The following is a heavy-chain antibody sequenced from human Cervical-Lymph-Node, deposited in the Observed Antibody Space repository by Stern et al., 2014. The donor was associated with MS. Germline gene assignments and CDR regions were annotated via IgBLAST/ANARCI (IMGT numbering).Heavy chain of an antibody. CDR1: GFTFSSYD. Sequence: EVQLLESGGGLVQPGGSLRLSCAASGFTFSSYDMHWVRQATGKGLEWVSAIGTAGDTYYPGSVKGRFTISRENAKNSLYLQMNSLRAGDTGVYYCARGGCSSTSCYPDYYYYIMDVWGQGTTVTVSS. D-gene: IGHD2-2*01. CDR2: IGTAGDT. J-gene: IGHJ6*02. V-gene: IGHV3-13*01. CDR3: ARGGCSSTSCYPDYYYYIMDV.